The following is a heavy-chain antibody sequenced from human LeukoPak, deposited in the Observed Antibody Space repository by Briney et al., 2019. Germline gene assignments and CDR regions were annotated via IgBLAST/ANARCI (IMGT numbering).Heavy chain of an antibody. V-gene: IGHV3-30*19. CDR1: GFTFSSFG. CDR3: ARDPDPNSYGDYGGYYFDY. J-gene: IGHJ4*02. D-gene: IGHD4-17*01. Sequence: GGSLRLSCAASGFTFSSFGMHWVRQAPGKGLEWVAVISYDGSNKYYADSVKGRFTISRDNSKNTLYLQMNSLRAEDTAVYYCARDPDPNSYGDYGGYYFDYWGQGTLVTVSS. CDR2: ISYDGSNK.